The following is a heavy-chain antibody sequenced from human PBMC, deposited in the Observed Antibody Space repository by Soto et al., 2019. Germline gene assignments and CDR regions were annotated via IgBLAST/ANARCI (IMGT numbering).Heavy chain of an antibody. CDR2: IYANENT. CDR1: GFTVSSSY. J-gene: IGHJ5*02. V-gene: IGHV3-53*01. D-gene: IGHD1-7*01. CDR3: TKEELGRDH. Sequence: EVQLVESGGGLIQPGGSLRLSCAVSGFTVSSSYMSWVRQAPGKGLEWVSIIYANENTYYADSVKGRFTISRDSSKKTLHLQMKSLRAEDTAVYYCTKEELGRDHWGQGTMVTVSS.